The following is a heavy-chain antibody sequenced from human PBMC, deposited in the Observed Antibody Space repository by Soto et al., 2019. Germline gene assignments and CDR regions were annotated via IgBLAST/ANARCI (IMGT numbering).Heavy chain of an antibody. CDR1: GFTFSNVW. V-gene: IGHV3-15*01. D-gene: IGHD1-26*01. J-gene: IGHJ4*02. CDR3: ATGAPFSGSVFDS. Sequence: LXLSCSATGFTFSNVWMIWVRQAPGKGLEWIGRIKSKAAGEITDYAAVVKGRFTISRDDSKDTVFLQMNSLTPEDTAMYYCATGAPFSGSVFDSWGQGSLVTVSS. CDR2: IKSKAAGEIT.